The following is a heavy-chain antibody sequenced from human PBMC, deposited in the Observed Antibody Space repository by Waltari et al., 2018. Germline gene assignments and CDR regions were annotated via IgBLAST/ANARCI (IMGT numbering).Heavy chain of an antibody. J-gene: IGHJ4*02. V-gene: IGHV4-61*09. D-gene: IGHD3-3*01. CDR1: GGSISSGSYY. Sequence: QVQLQESGPGLVKPSQTLSLTCTVSGGSISSGSYYWSWIRQPAGKGLEWIGYIYTSGITNDNPSLKSRGTRSVDTSNNQCSLKLSSVTAADTAVYYCARDHDFWSGYRYFDYWGQGTLVTVSS. CDR2: IYTSGIT. CDR3: ARDHDFWSGYRYFDY.